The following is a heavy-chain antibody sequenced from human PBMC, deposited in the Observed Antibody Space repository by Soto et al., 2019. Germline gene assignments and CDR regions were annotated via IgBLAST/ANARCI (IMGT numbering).Heavy chain of an antibody. Sequence: QVQLVESGGGVVQPGRPLRLSCAASGFTFSSYGMHWVRQAPGKGLEWVAVISYDGSNKYYADSVKGRFTISRDNSKNTLYLQMNSLRAEDTAVYYCAKDTRSCIAAAGDLCRFGAFDIWGQGTMVTVSS. CDR1: GFTFSSYG. V-gene: IGHV3-30*18. J-gene: IGHJ3*02. CDR2: ISYDGSNK. CDR3: AKDTRSCIAAAGDLCRFGAFDI. D-gene: IGHD6-13*01.